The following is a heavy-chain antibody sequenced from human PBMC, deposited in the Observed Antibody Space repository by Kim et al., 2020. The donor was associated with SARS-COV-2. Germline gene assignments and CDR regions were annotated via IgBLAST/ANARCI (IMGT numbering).Heavy chain of an antibody. CDR3: AKSAGDYGDYYYYYGMDV. V-gene: IGHV3-30*18. Sequence: GGSLRLSCAASGFTFSSYGMHWVRQAPGKGLEWVAVISYDGSNKYYVDSVKGRFTISRDNSKNTLYLQMNSLRAEDTAVYYCAKSAGDYGDYYYYYGMDVWGQGTTVTVSS. CDR2: ISYDGSNK. CDR1: GFTFSSYG. D-gene: IGHD4-17*01. J-gene: IGHJ6*02.